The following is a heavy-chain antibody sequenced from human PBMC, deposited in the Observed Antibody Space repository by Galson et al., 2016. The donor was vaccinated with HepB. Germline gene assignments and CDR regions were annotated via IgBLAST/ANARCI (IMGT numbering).Heavy chain of an antibody. Sequence: SLRLSCAGSGFTFSDSAIHWVRQAPGKGLEWVGRIRSKANNYATAFPPSVKGRFTVSRDDSNNTTFLQMNNLKSEDTAVYYCTRPGADAGNSDPRNYWFFDIWGRGSLVTVSA. CDR3: TRPGADAGNSDPRNYWFFDI. D-gene: IGHD4-23*01. CDR1: GFTFSDSA. CDR2: IRSKANNYAT. J-gene: IGHJ2*01. V-gene: IGHV3-73*01.